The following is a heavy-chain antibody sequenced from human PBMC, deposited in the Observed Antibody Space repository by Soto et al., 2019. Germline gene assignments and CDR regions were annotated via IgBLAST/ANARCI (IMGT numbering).Heavy chain of an antibody. J-gene: IGHJ6*02. CDR2: ISGSGGST. Sequence: EVQLLESGGGLVQPGGSLRLSCAASGFTFSSYAMSWVRQAPGKGLEWVSGISGSGGSTYYADSVKGGFTISRDNSKNTLYMQMNSLRAEDTAIYDCSKEAGYSYGYDGMDVGGQGTTVTVSS. CDR3: SKEAGYSYGYDGMDV. V-gene: IGHV3-23*01. CDR1: GFTFSSYA. D-gene: IGHD5-18*01.